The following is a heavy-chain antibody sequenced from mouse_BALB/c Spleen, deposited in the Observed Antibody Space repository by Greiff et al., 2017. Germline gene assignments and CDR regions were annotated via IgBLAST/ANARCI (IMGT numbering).Heavy chain of an antibody. Sequence: QVQLKESGPGLVAPSQSLSITCTVSGFSLTSYGVHWVRQPPGKGLEWLGVIWAGGSTDYNAAFISRLSISKDNSKSQVFFKMNSLQANDTAIYYCARNKGNAMDYWGQGTSVTVSS. CDR2: IWAGGST. J-gene: IGHJ4*01. V-gene: IGHV2-2*02. CDR3: ARNKGNAMDY. CDR1: GFSLTSYG.